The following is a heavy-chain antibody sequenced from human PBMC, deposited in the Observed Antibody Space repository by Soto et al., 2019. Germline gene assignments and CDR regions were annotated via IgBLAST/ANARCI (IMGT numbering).Heavy chain of an antibody. D-gene: IGHD6-13*01. CDR3: ARYSSSSSHFQH. J-gene: IGHJ1*01. V-gene: IGHV4-30-2*02. CDR1: GGSISSGGYS. CDR2: IYHSGST. Sequence: SETLSLTCAVSGGSISSGGYSWSWIRQPPGKGLEWIGYIYHSGSTYYNPSLKSRVTISVDRSKNQFSLKLSSVTAADTAVYYCARYSSSSSHFQHWGQGTLVTVSS.